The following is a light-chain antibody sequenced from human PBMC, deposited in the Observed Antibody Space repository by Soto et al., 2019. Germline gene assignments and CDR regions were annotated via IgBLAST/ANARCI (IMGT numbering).Light chain of an antibody. CDR1: QSVSSNY. CDR3: QQYGGSPRLT. CDR2: DAS. V-gene: IGKV3-20*01. Sequence: EIVLTQSPGTLSLSPGERATLSCRASQSVSSNYLAWYQQKAGQAPRLLIYDASSRATGIPDRFSGSGSGTAFTLTISRLEPEDVAVYYCQQYGGSPRLTFGGGTKVEIK. J-gene: IGKJ4*01.